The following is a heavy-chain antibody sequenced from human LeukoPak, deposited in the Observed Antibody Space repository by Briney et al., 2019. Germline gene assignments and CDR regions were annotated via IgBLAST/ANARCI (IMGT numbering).Heavy chain of an antibody. D-gene: IGHD3-10*01. J-gene: IGHJ4*02. V-gene: IGHV3-74*01. CDR1: GLTFSRYW. CDR3: ARDGRVGEFLSSPGY. CDR2: IKSDGNT. Sequence: GGSLRLSCAASGLTFSRYWMHWVRQAPGKGLVWVSRIKSDGNTNYADSVKGRFTISRDNAKNSLYLHMNSLRAEDTAIYYCARDGRVGEFLSSPGYWGQGTRVTVSS.